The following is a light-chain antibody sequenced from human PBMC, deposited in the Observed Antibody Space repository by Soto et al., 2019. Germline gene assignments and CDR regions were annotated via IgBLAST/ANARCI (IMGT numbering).Light chain of an antibody. Sequence: VLTQSPGTLSLSLGDRATLSCRASQSVTANYLAWYQQKPGQAPRLLIYGASSRATGIPDRFSGSGSGTDFTLTITRLEPEDVAVYFCQQYGSSPLTFGGGTKVEIK. V-gene: IGKV3-20*01. CDR3: QQYGSSPLT. CDR1: QSVTANY. CDR2: GAS. J-gene: IGKJ4*01.